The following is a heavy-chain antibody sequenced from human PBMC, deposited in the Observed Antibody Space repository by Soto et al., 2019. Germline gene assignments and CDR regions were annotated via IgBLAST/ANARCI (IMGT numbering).Heavy chain of an antibody. D-gene: IGHD3-3*01. CDR2: ISSSGSTI. CDR1: GFTFSDYY. J-gene: IGHJ6*02. CDR3: ARERPYDSDYYYGMDV. V-gene: IGHV3-11*01. Sequence: QVQLVESGGVLVKPGGSLRLSCAASGFTFSDYYMSWILQAPGKGLEWVSYISSSGSTIYYADSLKDRFTISSDNAKNSLYLQMNSLRAEDTAVYYCARERPYDSDYYYGMDVWGQGTTVTVSS.